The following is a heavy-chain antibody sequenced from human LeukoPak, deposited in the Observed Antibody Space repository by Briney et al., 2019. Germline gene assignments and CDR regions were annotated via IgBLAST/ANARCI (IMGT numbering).Heavy chain of an antibody. D-gene: IGHD6-13*01. CDR1: DFTFRTYP. CDR3: AKDSRWPNDAFDI. J-gene: IGHJ3*02. V-gene: IGHV3-23*01. CDR2: ISVGGTT. Sequence: GGSLRLSCAASDFTFRTYPMSWLRQAPGKGLEWVSAISVGGTTYYAGSVKGRFTISRDNSKNTLYLQMNSLRADDTAVYYCAKDSRWPNDAFDIWGQGTLVTVSS.